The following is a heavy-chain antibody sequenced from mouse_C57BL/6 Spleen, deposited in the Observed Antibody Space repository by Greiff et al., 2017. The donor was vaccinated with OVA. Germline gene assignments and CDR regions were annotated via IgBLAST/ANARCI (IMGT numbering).Heavy chain of an antibody. CDR3: ARRILRGAMDY. J-gene: IGHJ4*01. CDR1: GFTFSDYG. V-gene: IGHV5-17*01. CDR2: ISSGSSTI. D-gene: IGHD1-1*01. Sequence: EVKLVESGGGLVKPGGSLKLSCAASGFTFSDYGMHWVRQAPEKGLEWVAYISSGSSTIYYADTVKGRFTISRDNAKNTLFLQMTSLRSEDTAMYYCARRILRGAMDYWGQGTSVTVSS.